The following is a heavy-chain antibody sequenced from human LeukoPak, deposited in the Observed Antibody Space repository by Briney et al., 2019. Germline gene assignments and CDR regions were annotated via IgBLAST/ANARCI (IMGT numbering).Heavy chain of an antibody. J-gene: IGHJ6*03. CDR3: ARQEAPTAMVDNYYMDV. V-gene: IGHV4-34*01. Sequence: SETLSLTCAVYGGSFSGYYWSWIRRPPGKGLEWMGEINHSGSTNYNPSLKSRVTISVDTSKNQFSLKLSSVTAADTAVYYCARQEAPTAMVDNYYMDVWGKGTTVTVSS. D-gene: IGHD5-18*01. CDR2: INHSGST. CDR1: GGSFSGYY.